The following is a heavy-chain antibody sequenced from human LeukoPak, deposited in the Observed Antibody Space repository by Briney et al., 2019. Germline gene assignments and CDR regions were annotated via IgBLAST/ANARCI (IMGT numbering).Heavy chain of an antibody. CDR3: ARSGGYSYGYFDY. CDR2: VSSSSSYT. V-gene: IGHV3-11*06. D-gene: IGHD5-18*01. J-gene: IGHJ4*02. Sequence: PGGSLRLSCAASGFTFSDYYMSWIRLAPGKGQEWVSYVSSSSSYTNYADSVKGRFTISRDNAKNSLYLQMNSLRAEDTAVYYCARSGGYSYGYFDYWGQGTLVTVSS. CDR1: GFTFSDYY.